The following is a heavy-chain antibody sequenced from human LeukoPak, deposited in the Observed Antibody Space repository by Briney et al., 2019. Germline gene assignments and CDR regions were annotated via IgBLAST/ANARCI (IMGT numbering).Heavy chain of an antibody. CDR3: AKTPYYYDSSGYYDY. J-gene: IGHJ4*02. CDR1: GLIFSNYG. Sequence: PGGSLRLSCAASGLIFSNYGMHWVRQAPGKGLEWVAVISYDGSNKYYADSVKGRFTISRDNSKNTLYLQMNSLRAEDTAVYYCAKTPYYYDSSGYYDYWGQGTLVTVSS. CDR2: ISYDGSNK. V-gene: IGHV3-30*18. D-gene: IGHD3-22*01.